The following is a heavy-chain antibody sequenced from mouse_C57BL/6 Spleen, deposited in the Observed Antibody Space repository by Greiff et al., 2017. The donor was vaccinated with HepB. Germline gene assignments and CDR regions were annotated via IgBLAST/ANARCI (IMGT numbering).Heavy chain of an antibody. Sequence: QVQLQQPGAELVKPGDSVKMSCKASGYTFTSYWITWVKRMPGQGLEWIGDIYSGSGSTNYNEKFKSKATLTVDTSSSTAYMQLSRLTSEDSAVDYCARGEGNYYGSRYWGQGTTLTVSS. V-gene: IGHV1-55*01. CDR3: ARGEGNYYGSRY. CDR2: IYSGSGST. J-gene: IGHJ2*01. D-gene: IGHD1-1*01. CDR1: GYTFTSYW.